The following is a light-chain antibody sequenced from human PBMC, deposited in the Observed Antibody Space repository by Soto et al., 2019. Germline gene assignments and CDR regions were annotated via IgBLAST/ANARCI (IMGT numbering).Light chain of an antibody. CDR3: SSSTSSSTVL. Sequence: QSALTQPASVSGSPGQSITVSCTGTSSDVGGYDFVSWYQHHPGKASKLILYDVSDRPSGVSSRFSGSKSGNTASLTISGLQAEDEADYYCSSSTSSSTVLFGGGTKLTVL. V-gene: IGLV2-14*03. CDR2: DVS. CDR1: SSDVGGYDF. J-gene: IGLJ2*01.